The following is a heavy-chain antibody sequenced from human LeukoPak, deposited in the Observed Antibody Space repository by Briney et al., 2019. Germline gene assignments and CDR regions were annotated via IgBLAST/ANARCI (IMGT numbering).Heavy chain of an antibody. Sequence: PGGSLRLSCAASGFTFSSYSMSWVRQAPGKGLEWVSLISGNAKNAYYADSVKGRFTISRDNSKNTLYLQMNSLRVEGTAVYYCAKDGKSDLLPYWGQGTLVTVSS. V-gene: IGHV3-23*01. CDR1: GFTFSSYS. D-gene: IGHD1-26*01. CDR2: ISGNAKNA. CDR3: AKDGKSDLLPY. J-gene: IGHJ4*02.